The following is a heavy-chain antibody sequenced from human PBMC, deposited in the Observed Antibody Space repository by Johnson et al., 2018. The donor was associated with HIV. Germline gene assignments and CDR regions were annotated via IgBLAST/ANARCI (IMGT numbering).Heavy chain of an antibody. CDR2: INLTGGRI. Sequence: VQLVESGGGVVRPGGSLRLSCAASGFTFDDYGMSWVRQAPGKGLEWVSGINLTGGRIGYADSVKCRFTISRDNAKNPLYLHMNSLKRDDTATYYCARRYCSGGSCIMDPWGQGTVVTVSS. V-gene: IGHV3-20*04. D-gene: IGHD2-15*01. J-gene: IGHJ3*01. CDR1: GFTFDDYG. CDR3: ARRYCSGGSCIMDP.